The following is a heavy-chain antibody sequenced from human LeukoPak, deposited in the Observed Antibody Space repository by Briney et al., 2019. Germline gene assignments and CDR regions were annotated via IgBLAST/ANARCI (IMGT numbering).Heavy chain of an antibody. D-gene: IGHD5-24*01. V-gene: IGHV4-4*09. CDR2: IYTSGST. J-gene: IGHJ4*02. CDR3: ARSHRDGYNPYFDY. Sequence: SETLSLTCTVSGGSISGYYWSWIRQPPGKGLEWIGYIYTSGSTNYNPSLKSRVTISVDTSKNQFSLKLSSVTAADTAVYYCARSHRDGYNPYFDYWGQGTLVTVSS. CDR1: GGSISGYY.